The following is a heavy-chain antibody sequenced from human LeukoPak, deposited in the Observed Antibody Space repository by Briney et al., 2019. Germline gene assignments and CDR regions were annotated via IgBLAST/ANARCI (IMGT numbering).Heavy chain of an antibody. J-gene: IGHJ4*02. Sequence: GASVKVSCKASGYTFTTYGITWVRQAPGQGLEWLGWISSYNDNTNYAQEFQGRVTMTTDTSTSTAYMELRSLRSDDTAVYYCARAGTTSSSTPDYWGQGTLVTVSS. V-gene: IGHV1-18*01. CDR1: GYTFTTYG. CDR2: ISSYNDNT. D-gene: IGHD6-6*01. CDR3: ARAGTTSSSTPDY.